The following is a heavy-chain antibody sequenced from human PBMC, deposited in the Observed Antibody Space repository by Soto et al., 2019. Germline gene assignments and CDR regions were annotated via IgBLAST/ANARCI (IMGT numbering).Heavy chain of an antibody. V-gene: IGHV4-59*01. Sequence: QVQLQESGPGLVKPSETLSLTCTVSGGSINSYYWTWIRQPPGKGLEWIGNIYYSGNTNYHPSLKSRVPISVDTSKNQLSLRLSSVTAADTAVYYCARDREMTYFDYWGQGTLVIVSS. D-gene: IGHD1-26*01. CDR1: GGSINSYY. J-gene: IGHJ4*02. CDR3: ARDREMTYFDY. CDR2: IYYSGNT.